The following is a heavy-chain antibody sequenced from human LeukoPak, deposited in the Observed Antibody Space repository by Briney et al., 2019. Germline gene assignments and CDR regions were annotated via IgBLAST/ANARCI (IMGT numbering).Heavy chain of an antibody. V-gene: IGHV4-39*01. D-gene: IGHD3-10*01. CDR1: GGSISSSNYY. J-gene: IGHJ4*02. Sequence: SETLSLTCTVSGGSISSSNYYWSWIRQPPGKGLEWIGSIYYSGRTFYNPSLKSRVTISVDTSKNQFSLKLNSVTAADTAVYYCASRGTRGVIEYWGQGTLVSVSS. CDR2: IYYSGRT. CDR3: ASRGTRGVIEY.